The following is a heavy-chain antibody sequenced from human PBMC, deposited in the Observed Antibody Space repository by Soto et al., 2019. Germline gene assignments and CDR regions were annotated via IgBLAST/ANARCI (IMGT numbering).Heavy chain of an antibody. V-gene: IGHV1-69*02. CDR1: GGTFSSYT. CDR2: IIPILGIA. D-gene: IGHD6-6*01. CDR3: ARAGFGSSSSPVDY. J-gene: IGHJ4*02. Sequence: QVQLVQSGAEVKKPGSSVKVSCKASGGTFSSYTISWVRQAPGQGLEWMGRIIPILGIANYAQKFQGRVTITADKSTSTAYMELSSLRSEDTAVYYCARAGFGSSSSPVDYWGQGTLVTVSS.